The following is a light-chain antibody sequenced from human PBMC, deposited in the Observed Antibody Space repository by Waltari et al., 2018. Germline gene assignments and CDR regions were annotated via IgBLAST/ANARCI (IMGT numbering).Light chain of an antibody. CDR2: DAS. J-gene: IGKJ5*01. V-gene: IGKV1D-13*01. CDR1: HGISSA. CDR3: QQFNNYPIT. Sequence: AIQLSQSPSSLSASVGDRGTITGRASHGISSALAWYQQQPGKAPTLLIYDASRLEIGVPSRFSGSGSGTDFTLTISRLHPEYFATYYCQQFNNYPITFGQGTRLEI.